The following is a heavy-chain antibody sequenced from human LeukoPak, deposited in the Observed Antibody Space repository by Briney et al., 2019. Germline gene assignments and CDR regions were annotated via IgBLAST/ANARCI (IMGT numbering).Heavy chain of an antibody. D-gene: IGHD3-22*01. Sequence: SETLSLTSTVSGGSICRYYWSCMRQPAGTGVEWIGRIYGSGRTNSTPSLKSRVTMSVDTSKNQFTLKLSSVPAAETAVYYCARGSRITMIIVADDAFDIWGQGTMVTVSS. CDR2: IYGSGRT. CDR3: ARGSRITMIIVADDAFDI. CDR1: GGSICRYY. V-gene: IGHV4-4*07. J-gene: IGHJ3*02.